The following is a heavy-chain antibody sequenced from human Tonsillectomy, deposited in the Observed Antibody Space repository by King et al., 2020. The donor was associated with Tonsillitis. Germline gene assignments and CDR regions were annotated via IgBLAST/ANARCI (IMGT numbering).Heavy chain of an antibody. CDR3: AKVLASGSHVILYEFYY. V-gene: IGHV3-23*04. Sequence: VQLVESGGGLVQPGGSLRLSCAASGFTFSSYAMSWVRQAPGKGLEWVSAISGSGGSTYYADSVKGRFTISRDNSKNTLYLQMNSLRAEDTAVYYCAKVLASGSHVILYEFYYWGQGTLVTVSS. J-gene: IGHJ4*02. CDR1: GFTFSSYA. CDR2: ISGSGGST. D-gene: IGHD1-26*01.